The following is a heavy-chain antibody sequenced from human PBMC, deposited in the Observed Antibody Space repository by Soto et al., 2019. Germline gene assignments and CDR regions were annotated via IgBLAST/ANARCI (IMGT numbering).Heavy chain of an antibody. CDR1: GGTFSSYA. D-gene: IGHD4-17*01. Sequence: GASVKVSCKASGGTFSSYAISWVRQAPGQGLEWMGGIIPIFGTANYAQKFQGRVTITADESTSTAYMELSSLRSEDTAVYYCATESVMTTVTTSDYYYYYGMDVWGQGTTVTVSS. J-gene: IGHJ6*02. V-gene: IGHV1-69*13. CDR3: ATESVMTTVTTSDYYYYYGMDV. CDR2: IIPIFGTA.